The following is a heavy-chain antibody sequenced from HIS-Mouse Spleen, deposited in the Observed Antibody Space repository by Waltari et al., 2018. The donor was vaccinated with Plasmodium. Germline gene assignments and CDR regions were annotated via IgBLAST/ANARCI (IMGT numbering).Heavy chain of an antibody. V-gene: IGHV2-70*15. CDR2: IDWDDDK. D-gene: IGHD6-6*01. CDR3: ARHKKRGQLVRGYFDY. Sequence: QVTLRESGPALVKHTQTLTLTCTFSGFSLSTSGMCVRWIRQTTGKALEWLARIDWDDDKYYRNSLKTRLTISKDTSKNQVVLTMTNMDPVDTATYYCARHKKRGQLVRGYFDYWGQGTLVTVSS. CDR1: GFSLSTSGMC. J-gene: IGHJ4*02.